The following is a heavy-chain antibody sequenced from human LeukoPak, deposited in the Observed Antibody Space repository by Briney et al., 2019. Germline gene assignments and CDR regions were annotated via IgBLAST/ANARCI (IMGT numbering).Heavy chain of an antibody. V-gene: IGHV1-18*01. CDR2: ISAYNGNT. CDR3: ARDRGYYDSSGYQHLDY. CDR1: GYTFTSYG. Sequence: ASVKVSCKASGYTFTSYGISWVRQAPGQGLEWMGWISAYNGNTNYAQKLRGRVTMTTDTSTSTAYMELRSLRSDDTAVYYCARDRGYYDSSGYQHLDYWGQGTLVTVSS. D-gene: IGHD3-22*01. J-gene: IGHJ4*02.